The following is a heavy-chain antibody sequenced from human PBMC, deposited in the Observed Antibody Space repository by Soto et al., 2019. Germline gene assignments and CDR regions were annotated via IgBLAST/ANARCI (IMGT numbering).Heavy chain of an antibody. CDR1: GFIVSSQY. J-gene: IGHJ6*02. CDR2: IYTGGST. CDR3: TRYTGYGMDV. D-gene: IGHD3-16*02. V-gene: IGHV3-53*02. Sequence: EVQMVETGGGLSQPGGSLRLSCAVSGFIVSSQYMTWVRQAPGKGLEWVSVIYTGGSTHYADSARGRSTISRDSSKNTLYVQMNSLGAEDAAVYDCTRYTGYGMDVWGQGTTVTVSS.